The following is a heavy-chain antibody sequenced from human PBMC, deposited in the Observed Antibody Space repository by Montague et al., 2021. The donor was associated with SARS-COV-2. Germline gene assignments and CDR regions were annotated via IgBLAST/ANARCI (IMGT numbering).Heavy chain of an antibody. V-gene: IGHV4-39*07. CDR1: GGSISSSNYY. J-gene: IGHJ6*02. CDR2: MYYSGST. D-gene: IGHD2-15*01. Sequence: SETLSLTCTVSGGSISSSNYYWGWLRQPPGKGLEGIGNMYYSGSTYYNPSLKSRVTISIDTSKNQFSLKLSSVTAADTAVYYCARDDIVLQGVTKGMDVWGQGTAVAVSS. CDR3: ARDDIVLQGVTKGMDV.